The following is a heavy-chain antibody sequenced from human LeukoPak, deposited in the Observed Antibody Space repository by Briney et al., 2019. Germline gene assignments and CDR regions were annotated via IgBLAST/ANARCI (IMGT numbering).Heavy chain of an antibody. V-gene: IGHV4-38-2*02. CDR3: ARASCGGGTCYDSRGWFDP. J-gene: IGHJ5*02. Sequence: SETLSLTCTVSGYSISSGYYWAWIRQPPGKGLAWIGNIYFSVSTYYKQSLKRRVTISVDTSKNQFSLKLRSVTAADTAVYYCARASCGGGTCYDSRGWFDPWGQGTLVTVSS. CDR1: GYSISSGYY. D-gene: IGHD2-15*01. CDR2: IYFSVST.